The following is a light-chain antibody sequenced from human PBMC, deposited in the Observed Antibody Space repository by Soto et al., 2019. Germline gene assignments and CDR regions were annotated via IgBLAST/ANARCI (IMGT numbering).Light chain of an antibody. CDR3: QQSYSTPLT. Sequence: DIQMTQTPSSLSTSVGDRVTITCPARQRIGGFLTWYQQKLGKAPKLLIYAASSLQSGVPSRFSGSGSGTDFTLTISSLQPEDFATYYCQQSYSTPLTFGGGTKVDIK. J-gene: IGKJ4*01. CDR2: AAS. V-gene: IGKV1-39*01. CDR1: QRIGGF.